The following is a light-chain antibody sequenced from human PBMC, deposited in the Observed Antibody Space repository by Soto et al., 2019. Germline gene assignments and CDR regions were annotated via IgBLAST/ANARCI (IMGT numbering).Light chain of an antibody. CDR3: TSYAGDTNLWV. CDR1: SSDVGGYNY. CDR2: EVS. V-gene: IGLV2-8*01. Sequence: QSVLTQPPSASGSPGQSVTISCTGTSSDVGGYNYVSWYQQHPGKAPKLMIYEVSKRPSGVPDRFSGSKSGNTASLTVSGRQEEEDADYYCTSYAGDTNLWVLGGGTKLTVL. J-gene: IGLJ2*01.